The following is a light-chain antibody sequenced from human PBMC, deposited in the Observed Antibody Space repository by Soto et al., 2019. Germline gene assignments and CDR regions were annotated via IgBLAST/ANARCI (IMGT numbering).Light chain of an antibody. CDR3: QHYDSLPIT. J-gene: IGKJ5*01. Sequence: EIVLTQSPGTLSLSPGERATLSCRASQSVTSNYLAWYQQKPGQAPGLLIYDTSTRASGVPDRFSGSGSGTDFTLTISRLEPEDFAVFYCQHYDSLPITFGQGTRLEIK. CDR1: QSVTSNY. CDR2: DTS. V-gene: IGKV3-20*01.